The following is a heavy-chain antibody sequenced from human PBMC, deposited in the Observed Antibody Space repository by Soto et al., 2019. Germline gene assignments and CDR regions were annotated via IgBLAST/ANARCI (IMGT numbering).Heavy chain of an antibody. CDR1: GGTFSSYA. Sequence: SVKVSCKASGGTFSSYAISWVRQAPGQGLEWMGGVIPIFGTANYAQKFQGRVTITADESTSTAYMELSSLRSEDTAVYYCARGPGYYYDSSGYHFDYWGQGTLVTVSS. CDR2: VIPIFGTA. J-gene: IGHJ4*02. CDR3: ARGPGYYYDSSGYHFDY. D-gene: IGHD3-22*01. V-gene: IGHV1-69*13.